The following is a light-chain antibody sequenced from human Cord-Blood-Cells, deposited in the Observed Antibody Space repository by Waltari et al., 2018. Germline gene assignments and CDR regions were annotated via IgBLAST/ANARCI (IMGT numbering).Light chain of an antibody. CDR2: KDS. J-gene: IGLJ3*02. CDR3: YSAADNNLV. V-gene: IGLV3-27*01. CDR1: LLSTKY. Sequence: SYELTQPSSMSVSPGQTATSTCSGDLLSTKYTRCFQQKPGQAPVLVIYKDSERPSAIPERFSGSSSGTTVTLTISGAEVEDEADYYCYSAADNNLVFGGGTKLTVL.